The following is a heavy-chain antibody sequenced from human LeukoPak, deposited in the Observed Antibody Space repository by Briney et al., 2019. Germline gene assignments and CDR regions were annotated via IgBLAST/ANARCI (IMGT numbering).Heavy chain of an antibody. V-gene: IGHV3-30*04. J-gene: IGHJ4*02. CDR3: AKVHKGGNYVSYFDY. D-gene: IGHD1-7*01. Sequence: GGSLRLSCAASGFTFSSYAMHWVRQAPGKGLEWVAVISYDGSNKYYADSVKGRFTISRDDSKNTLYLQMNSLRAEDTAVYYCAKVHKGGNYVSYFDYWGQGTLVTVSS. CDR2: ISYDGSNK. CDR1: GFTFSSYA.